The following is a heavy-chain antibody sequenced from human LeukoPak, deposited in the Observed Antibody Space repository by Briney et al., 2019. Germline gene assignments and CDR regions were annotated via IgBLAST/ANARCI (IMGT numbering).Heavy chain of an antibody. V-gene: IGHV4-30-4*01. D-gene: IGHD2-2*01. CDR1: GGSISSGDYY. CDR3: VRGVVVATVQGRWFDP. J-gene: IGHJ5*02. CDR2: IYYSGNT. Sequence: PSQTLSLTCTVSGGSISSGDYYWSWIRQPPGKGLEWIGYIYYSGNTNYNPSLRSRVTISIDTSENQFSLKVNSVTAADTAVYYCVRGVVVATVQGRWFDPWGQGTLVTVSS.